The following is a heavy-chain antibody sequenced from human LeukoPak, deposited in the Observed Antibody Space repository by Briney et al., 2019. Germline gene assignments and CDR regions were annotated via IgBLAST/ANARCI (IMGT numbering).Heavy chain of an antibody. CDR3: VRFGNYRGFDY. CDR1: GFTFSNYA. D-gene: IGHD1-7*01. J-gene: IGHJ4*02. Sequence: GGSLRLSCAASGFTFSNYALHWVRQAPGKGLEYVSAISSNGDATFYANSVKGRFTISRDNSKNTLYLQMGSLRAEDMAVYYCVRFGNYRGFDYGGRETLVTVSS. CDR2: ISSNGDAT. V-gene: IGHV3-64*01.